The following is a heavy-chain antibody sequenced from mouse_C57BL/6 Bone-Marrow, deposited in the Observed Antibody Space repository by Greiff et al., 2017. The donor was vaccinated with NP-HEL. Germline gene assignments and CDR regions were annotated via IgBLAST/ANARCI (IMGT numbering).Heavy chain of an antibody. D-gene: IGHD6-1*01. CDR1: GYTFTDYN. V-gene: IGHV1-22*01. CDR2: INPNNGGT. CDR3: ARLLFPLLKDWYFDV. J-gene: IGHJ1*03. Sequence: EVQLVESGPELVKPGASVKMSCKASGYTFTDYNMHWVKQSHGKSLEWIGYINPNNGGTSYNQKFKGKATLTVNKSSSTAYMELRSLTSEDSAVYYCARLLFPLLKDWYFDVWGTGTTVTVSS.